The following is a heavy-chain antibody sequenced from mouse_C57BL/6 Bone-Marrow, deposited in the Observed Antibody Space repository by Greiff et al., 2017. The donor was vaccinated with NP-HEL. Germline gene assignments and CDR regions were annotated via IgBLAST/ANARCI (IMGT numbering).Heavy chain of an antibody. Sequence: VQRVESGPELVKPGASVKISCKASGYAFSNSWMNWVKQRPGRGLELIGRIYPGDGDTNYNGKFKGKATLTADKSSSTAYMQLSSLTSEDSAVYFCARDPGYAMDYWGQGTSVTVSS. V-gene: IGHV1-82*01. CDR2: IYPGDGDT. CDR1: GYAFSNSW. CDR3: ARDPGYAMDY. J-gene: IGHJ4*01.